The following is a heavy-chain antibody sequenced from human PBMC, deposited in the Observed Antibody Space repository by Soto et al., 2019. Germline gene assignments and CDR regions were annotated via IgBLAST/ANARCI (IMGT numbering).Heavy chain of an antibody. Sequence: EVQLVESGGGLVKPGGSLRLSFAASGFTFSNAWMSWVRQAPGKGLEWVGRIKTKTDGGTTDYAAPVKGRFTISRDDSKNTLYLQMNSLKTEDTAVYYCTTARWYTYYFDYWGQGTLVTVSS. D-gene: IGHD6-13*01. CDR1: GFTFSNAW. J-gene: IGHJ4*02. CDR3: TTARWYTYYFDY. V-gene: IGHV3-15*01. CDR2: IKTKTDGGTT.